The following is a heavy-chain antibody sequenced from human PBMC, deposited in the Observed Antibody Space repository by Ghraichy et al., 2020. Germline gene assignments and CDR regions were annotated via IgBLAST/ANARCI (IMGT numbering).Heavy chain of an antibody. CDR1: GGSFSGYY. CDR3: ARGRVWVDIVVVPAAIPISRGWFDP. CDR2: INHSGST. Sequence: SETLSLTCAVYGGSFSGYYWSWIRQPPGKGLEWIGEINHSGSTNYNPSLKSRVTISVDTSKNQFSLKLSSVTAADTAVYYCARGRVWVDIVVVPAAIPISRGWFDPWGQGTLVTVSS. J-gene: IGHJ5*02. D-gene: IGHD2-2*02. V-gene: IGHV4-34*01.